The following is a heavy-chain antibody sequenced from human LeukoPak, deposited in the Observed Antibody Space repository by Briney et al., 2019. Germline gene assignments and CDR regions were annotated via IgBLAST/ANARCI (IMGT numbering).Heavy chain of an antibody. D-gene: IGHD6-13*01. CDR3: AGGIAAENYDY. Sequence: GGSLRLSCAASGFTFSSYSMNWVRQAPGKGLEWVSYISSSSSTIYYADSVKGRFTISRDNAKNSLYLQMNSLRAEDTAVHYCAGGIAAENYDYWGQGTLVTVSS. CDR2: ISSSSSTI. J-gene: IGHJ4*02. V-gene: IGHV3-48*01. CDR1: GFTFSSYS.